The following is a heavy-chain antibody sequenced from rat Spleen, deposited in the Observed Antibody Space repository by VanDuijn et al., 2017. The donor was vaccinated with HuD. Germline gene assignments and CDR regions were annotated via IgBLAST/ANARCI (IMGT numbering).Heavy chain of an antibody. CDR3: ARFPIYYYSALFDY. CDR1: GFTFSNYD. J-gene: IGHJ2*01. D-gene: IGHD1-1*01. V-gene: IGHV5S23*01. CDR2: ISSSGGST. Sequence: EVQLVESGGGLVQPGRSLKVSCAASGFTFSNYDMAWVRQAPTKGLEWVASISSSGGSTYYRDSVKGRFTVSRDNAKSTLYLQMDSLRSENTATYYCARFPIYYYSALFDYWGQGVTVTVSS.